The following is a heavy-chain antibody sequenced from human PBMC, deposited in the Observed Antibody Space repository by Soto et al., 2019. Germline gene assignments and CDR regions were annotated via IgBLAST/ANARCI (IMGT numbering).Heavy chain of an antibody. Sequence: SETLSLTCTVSGGSVSSGSYYWSWIRQPPGKGLEWIGYIYYSGSTNYNPSLKSRVTIPVDTSKNQFSLKLSSVTAADTAVYYCAREDVRDTAMVTGFDYWGQGTLVTVSS. J-gene: IGHJ4*02. CDR3: AREDVRDTAMVTGFDY. D-gene: IGHD5-18*01. V-gene: IGHV4-61*01. CDR2: IYYSGST. CDR1: GGSVSSGSYY.